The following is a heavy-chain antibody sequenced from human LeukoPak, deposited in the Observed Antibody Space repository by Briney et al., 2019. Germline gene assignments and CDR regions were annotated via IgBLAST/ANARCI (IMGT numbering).Heavy chain of an antibody. CDR1: GGSISSSSYY. Sequence: PSETLSLTCTVSGGSISSSSYYWGWIRQPPGKGLEWIGSIYYSGSTYYNPSLKSRVTISVDTSKNQFSLKLSSVTAADTAVYYCARGNLAVVAATIDYWGQGTLATVSS. J-gene: IGHJ4*02. CDR2: IYYSGST. D-gene: IGHD2-15*01. V-gene: IGHV4-39*07. CDR3: ARGNLAVVAATIDY.